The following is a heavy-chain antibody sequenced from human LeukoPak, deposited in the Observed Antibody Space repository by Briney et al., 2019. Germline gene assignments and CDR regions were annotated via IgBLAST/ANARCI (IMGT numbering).Heavy chain of an antibody. V-gene: IGHV1-69*05. CDR2: IIPIFGTA. CDR3: ARGLNYYYYMDV. J-gene: IGHJ6*03. Sequence: ASVKVSCKASGGTFSSYAISWVRQAPGQGLEWMGGIIPIFGTANYAQKFQGRVTITRDTSASTAYMELSSLRSEDMAVYYCARGLNYYYYMDVWGKGTTVTVSS. CDR1: GGTFSSYA.